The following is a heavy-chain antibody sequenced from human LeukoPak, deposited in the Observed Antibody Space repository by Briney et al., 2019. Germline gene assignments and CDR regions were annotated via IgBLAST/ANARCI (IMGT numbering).Heavy chain of an antibody. CDR1: GGSISSSSYY. Sequence: SETLSLTCTVSGGSISSSSYYWGWIRQPPGKGLEWIGSIYYSGSTYCNPSLKSRVTISVDTSKNQFSLKLSSVTAADTAVYYCARIPPWELPYYFDYWGQGTLVTVSS. CDR2: IYYSGST. CDR3: ARIPPWELPYYFDY. V-gene: IGHV4-39*07. J-gene: IGHJ4*02. D-gene: IGHD1-26*01.